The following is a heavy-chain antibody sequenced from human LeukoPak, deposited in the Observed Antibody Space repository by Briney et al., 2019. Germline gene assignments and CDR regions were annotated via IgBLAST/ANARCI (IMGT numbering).Heavy chain of an antibody. V-gene: IGHV3-23*01. J-gene: IGHJ6*02. Sequence: PGGSLRLSCAASGFTFSSYAMSWVRQAPGKGLEWVSSISGSGNRTYYADSVKGRFTISRDNSKNTLFPQMNSLRAEDTAVYYCAKNLYCGGGSCYPSALGMDVWGQGTTVTVSS. D-gene: IGHD2-15*01. CDR2: ISGSGNRT. CDR3: AKNLYCGGGSCYPSALGMDV. CDR1: GFTFSSYA.